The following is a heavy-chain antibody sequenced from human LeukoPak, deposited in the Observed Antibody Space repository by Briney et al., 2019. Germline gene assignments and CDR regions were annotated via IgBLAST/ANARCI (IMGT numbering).Heavy chain of an antibody. CDR2: ISGSSSYI. V-gene: IGHV3-21*01. CDR3: ARDRIPYCSGGSCSYFDS. D-gene: IGHD2-15*01. CDR1: GITFSSYW. J-gene: IGHJ4*02. Sequence: GGSLRLSCAASGITFSSYWMSWVRQAPGKGLEWVSSISGSSSYIYYADSVIGRFTISRHNAKNSLSLQMNSLRAEDTAVYYCARDRIPYCSGGSCSYFDSWGQGTLVTVSS.